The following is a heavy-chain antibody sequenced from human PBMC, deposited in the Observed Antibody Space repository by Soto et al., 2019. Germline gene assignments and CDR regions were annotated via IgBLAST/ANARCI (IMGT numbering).Heavy chain of an antibody. Sequence: PGGSLRLSCAASGFTFSGYGMHWVRQAPGKGLEWVAMISSDGDNEYYVDSVRGRFTISRDNSKNTLHLQMNSLRTEDTAVYYCARDSVLLTYYYYGMDVWGQGTTVPVSS. CDR1: GFTFSGYG. CDR2: ISSDGDNE. J-gene: IGHJ6*02. V-gene: IGHV3-30*03. CDR3: ARDSVLLTYYYYGMDV. D-gene: IGHD3-16*01.